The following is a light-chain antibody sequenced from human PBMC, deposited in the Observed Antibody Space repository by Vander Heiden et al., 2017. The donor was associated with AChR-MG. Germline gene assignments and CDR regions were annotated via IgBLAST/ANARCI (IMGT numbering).Light chain of an antibody. CDR1: QSVLYSSNNKNY. CDR3: QQYDSTPPGT. Sequence: DIVMTQSPASLAVSLGERATINCKSSQSVLYSSNNKNYLAWYQKKPGQPPKLLIYWASTRESGVPDRFSGSGSGTDFTLTISSLQAEDVAVYYCQQYDSTPPGTFGQGTKVEIK. J-gene: IGKJ1*01. CDR2: WAS. V-gene: IGKV4-1*01.